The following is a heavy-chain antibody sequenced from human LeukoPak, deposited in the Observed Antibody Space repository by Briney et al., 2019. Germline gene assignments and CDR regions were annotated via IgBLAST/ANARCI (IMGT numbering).Heavy chain of an antibody. D-gene: IGHD2-21*02. CDR3: ARGPEDLVVVVTAIEYFQH. CDR2: INPNSGGT. V-gene: IGHV1-2*02. Sequence: ASVTVSCKASGYTFTGYYMHWVRQAPGQGLEWMGWINPNSGGTNYAQKFQGRVTMTRDTSISTAYMELSRLRSDDTAVYYCARGPEDLVVVVTAIEYFQHWGQGTLVTVSS. CDR1: GYTFTGYY. J-gene: IGHJ1*01.